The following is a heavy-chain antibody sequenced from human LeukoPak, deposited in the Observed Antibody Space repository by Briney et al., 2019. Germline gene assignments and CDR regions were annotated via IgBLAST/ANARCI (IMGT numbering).Heavy chain of an antibody. V-gene: IGHV3-21*01. Sequence: PGGSLRLSCAASGFTFSSYSMNWVRQAPGKGLEWVSSISSSSSYIYYADSVKGRFTISRDNAKNSLYLQMNSLRAEDTAVYYCARDKGPYCSGGSCNTAAWGNYYGMDVWGQGTTVTVSS. J-gene: IGHJ6*02. D-gene: IGHD2-15*01. CDR3: ARDKGPYCSGGSCNTAAWGNYYGMDV. CDR1: GFTFSSYS. CDR2: ISSSSSYI.